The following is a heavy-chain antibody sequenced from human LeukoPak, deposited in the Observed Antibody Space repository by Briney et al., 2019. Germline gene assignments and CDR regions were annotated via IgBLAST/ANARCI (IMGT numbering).Heavy chain of an antibody. Sequence: GGSLRLSCAASGFTFSSYAMSWVRQAPGKGLEWVGRIKSKTDGGTADSAAPVKGRFTISRDDSKNTLFLQMNSLKTEDTAVYYCTTGQMATMIDYWGQGTLVTVSS. CDR1: GFTFSSYA. J-gene: IGHJ4*02. CDR2: IKSKTDGGTA. D-gene: IGHD5-24*01. CDR3: TTGQMATMIDY. V-gene: IGHV3-15*01.